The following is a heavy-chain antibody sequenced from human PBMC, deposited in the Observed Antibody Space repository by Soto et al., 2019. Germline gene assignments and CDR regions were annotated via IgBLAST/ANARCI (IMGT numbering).Heavy chain of an antibody. CDR3: AKGPTIFGVFLTYDYYYGVEV. CDR1: GFTFTTSA. D-gene: IGHD3-3*01. V-gene: IGHV3-23*01. J-gene: IGHJ6*02. CDR2: ISGSGFTT. Sequence: GGSLRLSCAASGFTFTTSAMSWVRQAPGKGLEWVSAISGSGFTTYYADSVKGRFTISRDNSKNTLFLQVNNLRGEDTALYSCAKGPTIFGVFLTYDYYYGVEVWGQGTTVTVSS.